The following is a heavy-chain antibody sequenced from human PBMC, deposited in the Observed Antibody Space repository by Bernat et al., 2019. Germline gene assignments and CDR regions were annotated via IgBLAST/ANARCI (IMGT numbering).Heavy chain of an antibody. CDR1: GFTFSSYA. D-gene: IGHD3-3*01. CDR3: ARAYDFWSGYDYMDV. CDR2: ISYDGSNK. Sequence: QVQLVESGGGVVQPGRSLRLSCAASGFTFSSYAMHWVRQAPGKGLEWLAVISYDGSNKYYADSVKGRFTISRDNSKNTLYLQMNSLRAEDTAVYYCARAYDFWSGYDYMDVWGKGTTVTVSS. J-gene: IGHJ6*03. V-gene: IGHV3-30*01.